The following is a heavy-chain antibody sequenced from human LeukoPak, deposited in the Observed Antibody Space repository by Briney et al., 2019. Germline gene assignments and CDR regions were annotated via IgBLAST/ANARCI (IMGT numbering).Heavy chain of an antibody. CDR2: INPSGGSR. Sequence: ASVKVSCKASGYTFNTYYIHWVRQAPGQGLECMGIINPSGGSRSYAQKFQGRVTMTRDTSTSTVYMELSSLRSEDTAMYYCTRDLGVYDSSGYYYRGLDYWGQGTLVTVSS. D-gene: IGHD3-22*01. CDR3: TRDLGVYDSSGYYYRGLDY. V-gene: IGHV1-46*02. CDR1: GYTFNTYY. J-gene: IGHJ4*02.